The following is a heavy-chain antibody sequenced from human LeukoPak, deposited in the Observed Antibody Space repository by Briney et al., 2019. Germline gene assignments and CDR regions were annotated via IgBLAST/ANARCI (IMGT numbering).Heavy chain of an antibody. J-gene: IGHJ4*02. Sequence: GGSLRLSCAASGYTFSSYSMNWVRQAPGKGLEWVSSISSSSSYIYYADSVKGRFTISRDNAKNSLYLQMNSLRAEDTAVYYCARKRDILTGYNDYWGQGTLVTVSP. CDR2: ISSSSSYI. CDR1: GYTFSSYS. CDR3: ARKRDILTGYNDY. D-gene: IGHD3-9*01. V-gene: IGHV3-21*01.